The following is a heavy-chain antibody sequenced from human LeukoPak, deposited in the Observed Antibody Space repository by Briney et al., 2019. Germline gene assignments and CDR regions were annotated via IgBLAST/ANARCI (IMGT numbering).Heavy chain of an antibody. V-gene: IGHV1-18*01. D-gene: IGHD3-22*01. CDR2: ISAYNGNT. CDR3: ASSYLSTYDSSGYYPFDY. Sequence: ASVKGSCKASGCTFSSYGISWVRQAPGQGLEWMGWISAYNGNTNYAQKFQGRVTMTRDTYISTAYMELSRLRSDDAAVYYCASSYLSTYDSSGYYPFDYWGQGTLVTVSS. J-gene: IGHJ4*02. CDR1: GCTFSSYG.